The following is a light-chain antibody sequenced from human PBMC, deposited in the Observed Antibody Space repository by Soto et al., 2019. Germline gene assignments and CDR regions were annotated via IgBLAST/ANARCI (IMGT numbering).Light chain of an antibody. CDR1: QSVSSSY. V-gene: IGKV3-20*01. CDR3: QQYGSSPT. CDR2: GAS. J-gene: IGKJ5*01. Sequence: ETLMTQAPATLSVSPGERATLSCRASQSVSSSYLAWYQQKPGQAPRLLIYGASSRATGIPDRFSGSGSGTDFTLTISRLEPEDFAVYYCQQYGSSPTFGQGTRLEL.